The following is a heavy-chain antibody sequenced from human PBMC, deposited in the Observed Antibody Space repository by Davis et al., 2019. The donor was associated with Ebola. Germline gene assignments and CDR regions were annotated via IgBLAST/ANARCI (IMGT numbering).Heavy chain of an antibody. D-gene: IGHD3-3*01. CDR3: ARDEIFGVVIIPFDY. CDR1: GFTFSSYS. V-gene: IGHV3-48*02. Sequence: PGGSLRLSCAASGFTFSSYSMNWVRQAPGKGLEWVSYISSSSSTIYYADSVKGRFTISRDNAKNSLYLQMNSLRDEDTAVYYCARDEIFGVVIIPFDYWGQGTLVTVSS. J-gene: IGHJ4*02. CDR2: ISSSSSTI.